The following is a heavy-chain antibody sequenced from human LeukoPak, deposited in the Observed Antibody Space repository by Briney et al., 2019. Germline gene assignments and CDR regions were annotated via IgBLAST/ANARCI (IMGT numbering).Heavy chain of an antibody. Sequence: GGSLRLSCAASGFTVSRNYMNWVRQPPGKGLEWVSSIAGTGGSTYYADSVKGRFTLSRDNSENTLYLQLNSLRAEDSGIYYCAKAFRIVGIGNPDDAFDVWGQGTVVTVS. CDR3: AKAFRIVGIGNPDDAFDV. D-gene: IGHD1-26*01. J-gene: IGHJ3*01. CDR1: GFTVSRNY. V-gene: IGHV3-23*01. CDR2: IAGTGGST.